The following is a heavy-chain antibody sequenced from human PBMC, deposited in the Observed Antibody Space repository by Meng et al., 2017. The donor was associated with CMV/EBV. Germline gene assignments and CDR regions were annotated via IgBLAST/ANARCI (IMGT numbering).Heavy chain of an antibody. Sequence: GESLKISCAASGFTFSSYAMHWVRQAPGKGLEWVAVISYDGSNKYYADSVKGRFTISRDNSKNTLYLQMNSLRAEDTAVYYCAKGIIAAAGPIDYWGQGTLVTVS. D-gene: IGHD6-13*01. CDR1: GFTFSSYA. CDR2: ISYDGSNK. J-gene: IGHJ4*02. CDR3: AKGIIAAAGPIDY. V-gene: IGHV3-30-3*01.